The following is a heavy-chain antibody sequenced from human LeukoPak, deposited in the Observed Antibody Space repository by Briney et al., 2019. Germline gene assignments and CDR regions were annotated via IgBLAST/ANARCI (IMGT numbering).Heavy chain of an antibody. CDR3: ARDYSSSSRFDYYYYYGMDV. CDR2: ISAYNGNT. D-gene: IGHD6-13*01. CDR1: GYTFTSYG. J-gene: IGHJ6*02. V-gene: IGHV1-18*01. Sequence: VASVKVSCKASGYTFTSYGISWARQAPGQGLEWMGWISAYNGNTNYAQKLQGRVTMTTDTSTSTAYMELRSLRSDDTAVYYCARDYSSSSRFDYYYYYGMDVWGQGTTVTVSS.